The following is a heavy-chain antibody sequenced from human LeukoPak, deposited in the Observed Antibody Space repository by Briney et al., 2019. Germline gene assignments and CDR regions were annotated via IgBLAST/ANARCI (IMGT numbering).Heavy chain of an antibody. CDR3: ARAPTVTTGSIDY. Sequence: NAGGSLRLSCAASGFTFSSYSMNWVRQAPGKGLEWVSSISSSSSYIYYADSVKGRFTISRDNAKNSLYLQMNSLRAEDTAVYYCARAPTVTTGSIDYWGQGTLVTVSS. CDR2: ISSSSSYI. D-gene: IGHD4-17*01. V-gene: IGHV3-21*01. CDR1: GFTFSSYS. J-gene: IGHJ4*02.